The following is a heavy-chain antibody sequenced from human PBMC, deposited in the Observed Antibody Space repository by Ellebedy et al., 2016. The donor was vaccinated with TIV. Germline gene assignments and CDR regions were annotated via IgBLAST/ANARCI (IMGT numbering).Heavy chain of an antibody. D-gene: IGHD2-15*01. CDR3: ARLGSDIVVVVAASKWFDP. V-gene: IGHV4-34*01. CDR2: INHSGST. Sequence: GSLRLXXAVYGGSFSGYYWSWIRQPPGKGLEWIGEINHSGSTNYNPSLKSRVTISVDTSKNQFSLKLSSVTAADTAVYYCARLGSDIVVVVAASKWFDPWGQGTLVTVSS. J-gene: IGHJ5*02. CDR1: GGSFSGYY.